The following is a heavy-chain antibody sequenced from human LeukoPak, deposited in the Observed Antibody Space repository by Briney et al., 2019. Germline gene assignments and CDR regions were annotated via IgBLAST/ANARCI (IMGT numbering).Heavy chain of an antibody. CDR2: IGTAGDT. CDR3: ARESRDGYPDY. CDR1: GFTFSSYD. D-gene: IGHD5-24*01. Sequence: PGGSLRLSCAASGFTFSSYDMHWVRQATGKGLEWVSAIGTAGDTYYPGSVKGRFTISRENAKNSLYLQMNSLRAGDTAVYYCARESRDGYPDYWGQGTLVTVSS. J-gene: IGHJ4*02. V-gene: IGHV3-13*01.